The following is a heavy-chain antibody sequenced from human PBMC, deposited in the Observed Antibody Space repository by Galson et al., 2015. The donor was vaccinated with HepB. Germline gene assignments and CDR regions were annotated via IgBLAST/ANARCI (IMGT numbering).Heavy chain of an antibody. CDR2: IDHSGGT. CDR3: ARGLNAVTVGPFDP. J-gene: IGHJ5*02. V-gene: IGHV4-34*01. CDR1: GGSFSDYY. D-gene: IGHD2-21*02. Sequence: SETLSLTCAVFGGSFSDYYWNWLRQPPGKGLEWIGEIDHSGGTSYNASLKSRVTISADASKNQVSLRLSSVTAADTAVYYCARGLNAVTVGPFDPWGQGTRVTVSS.